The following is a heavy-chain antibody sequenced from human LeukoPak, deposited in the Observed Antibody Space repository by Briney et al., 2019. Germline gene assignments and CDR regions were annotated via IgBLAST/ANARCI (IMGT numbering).Heavy chain of an antibody. CDR1: GFIFSDYY. Sequence: GGSLTLSCAASGFIFSDYYMSWIRQAPAKGLEWVSYISGGGSTIYYADSVKGRFTISRDNAKNSLYLQMNSLRAEDTAVYYCARSPAGANYYLDVWGKGTTVTISS. J-gene: IGHJ6*03. CDR2: ISGGGSTI. V-gene: IGHV3-11*04. CDR3: ARSPAGANYYLDV. D-gene: IGHD1-14*01.